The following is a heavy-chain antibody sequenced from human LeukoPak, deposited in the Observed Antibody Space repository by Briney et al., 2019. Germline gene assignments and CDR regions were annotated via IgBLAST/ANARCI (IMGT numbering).Heavy chain of an antibody. J-gene: IGHJ6*03. V-gene: IGHV4-30-4*08. CDR1: GGSISSGDYY. Sequence: PSETLSLTCTVSGGSISSGDYYWSWIRQPPGKGREWVGYIYYSGSTYYNPSLKSRVTISVDTSKNQFSLKLSSVTAADTAVYYCASTNGGNYYYYYTDAWGKGAPVTASS. CDR3: ASTNGGNYYYYYTDA. CDR2: IYYSGST. D-gene: IGHD4-23*01.